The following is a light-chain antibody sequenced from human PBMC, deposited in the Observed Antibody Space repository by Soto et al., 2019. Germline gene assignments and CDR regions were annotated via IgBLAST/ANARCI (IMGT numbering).Light chain of an antibody. J-gene: IGKJ1*01. CDR1: HSLLHSDGRTY. CDR2: EVS. CDR3: LHRSDWRT. Sequence: DIVMTQTPLSLSVTTGQPASISCKSSHSLLHSDGRTYLYWYLQKPGQPPQLLIYEVSNRFSGVPDRFSGSGSGTDFTLTISRLEPEDFAVYYCLHRSDWRTFGRGTKVDIK. V-gene: IGKV2D-29*01.